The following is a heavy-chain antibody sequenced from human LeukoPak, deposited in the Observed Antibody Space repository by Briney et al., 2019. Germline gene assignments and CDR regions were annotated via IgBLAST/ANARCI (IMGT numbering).Heavy chain of an antibody. CDR3: AKDNGAAAASDY. V-gene: IGHV3-23*01. Sequence: PGGSLRLSCAASGFTFSSFAMSWVRQAPGKGLKWISTISGGGGNTYYADSVKGRLTISRDNSKNTLYLQMNSLRAEDTAVYYCAKDNGAAAASDYWGQGTLVTVSS. CDR2: ISGGGGNT. CDR1: GFTFSSFA. J-gene: IGHJ4*02. D-gene: IGHD6-13*01.